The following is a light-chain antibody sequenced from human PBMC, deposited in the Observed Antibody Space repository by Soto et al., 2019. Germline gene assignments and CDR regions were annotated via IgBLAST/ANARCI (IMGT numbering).Light chain of an antibody. CDR2: TAS. CDR1: RSIRTY. V-gene: IGKV1-39*01. J-gene: IGKJ2*03. Sequence: DIQVTQSPSSLSASVGERVTITCRASRSIRTYLNWYQQRPGKPPKLLIQTASTLQGGVPSRFSGSGSVTDFTLTISSLQPEDFATYYCQQTYSSFNSFGQGTKLEIK. CDR3: QQTYSSFNS.